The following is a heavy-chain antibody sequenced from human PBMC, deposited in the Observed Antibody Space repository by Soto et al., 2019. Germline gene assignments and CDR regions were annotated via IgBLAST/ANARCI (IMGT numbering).Heavy chain of an antibody. CDR1: GFPFNSYA. CDR2: ISGTGDST. V-gene: IGHV3-23*01. D-gene: IGHD3-22*01. J-gene: IGHJ4*02. CDR3: AKDRDSSGYYYRNY. Sequence: PGGSLRLSCAASGFPFNSYAMSWVRQAPGKGLEWVSAISGTGDSTYYADSVKGRFTISRDNSKNTLYLQINSLRAEDTAVYYCAKDRDSSGYYYRNYWGQGTLVTVSS.